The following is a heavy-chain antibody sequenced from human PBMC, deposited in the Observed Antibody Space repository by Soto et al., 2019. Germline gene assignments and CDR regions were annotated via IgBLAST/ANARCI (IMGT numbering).Heavy chain of an antibody. D-gene: IGHD4-4*01. CDR2: ISSSSSTI. J-gene: IGHJ2*01. Sequence: GGSLRLSCAASGFTFSSYSMNWVRQAPGKGLEWVSYISSSSSTIYYADSVKGRFTISRDNAKNSLYLQMNSLRAEDTAVYYCARDKVTGYFDLWGRGTLVTVSS. V-gene: IGHV3-48*01. CDR1: GFTFSSYS. CDR3: ARDKVTGYFDL.